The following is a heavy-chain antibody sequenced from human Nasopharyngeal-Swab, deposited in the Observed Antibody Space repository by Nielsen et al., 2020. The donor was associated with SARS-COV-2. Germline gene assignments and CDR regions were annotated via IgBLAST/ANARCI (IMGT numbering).Heavy chain of an antibody. CDR2: IYYSGST. CDR1: GGSISSGSYY. CDR3: VGSSWYGDYYYYYGMDV. V-gene: IGHV4-39*07. D-gene: IGHD6-13*01. J-gene: IGHJ6*02. Sequence: SETLSLTCTVSGGSISSGSYYWGWIRQPPGKGLEWIGSIYYSGSTYYNPSLKSRVTISVDTSKNQFSLKLSSVTAADTAVYYCVGSSWYGDYYYYYGMDVWGQGTTVTVSS.